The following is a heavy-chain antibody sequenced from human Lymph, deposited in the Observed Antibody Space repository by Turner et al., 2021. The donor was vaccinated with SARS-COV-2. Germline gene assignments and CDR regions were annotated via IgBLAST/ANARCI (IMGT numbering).Heavy chain of an antibody. J-gene: IGHJ5*02. Sequence: EVQLVESEGGLVQPGGSLILSATASGFTVSSNSITWVRQAPGKGMEGVALIYPGGSTYYADSVKGRVTISRDNSKNTLYLQMNSLRAEDTAVYYCARVYGDYVTWGQGTLVTVSS. CDR2: IYPGGST. D-gene: IGHD4-17*01. V-gene: IGHV3-66*01. CDR3: ARVYGDYVT. CDR1: GFTVSSNS.